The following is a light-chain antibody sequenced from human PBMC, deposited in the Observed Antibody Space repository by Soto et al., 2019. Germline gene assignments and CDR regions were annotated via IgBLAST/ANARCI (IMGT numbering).Light chain of an antibody. Sequence: QSALTQPPSASGTPGQRVTISCSGSSSNIGSNYVYWYQQLPGSAPKLLIYYNDRRPSGVPDRFSGSKSGTSASLAISGLRSEDESDYYCAAWDDSLSGYYAFGTGTKVTVL. CDR2: YND. CDR1: SSNIGSNY. CDR3: AAWDDSLSGYYA. V-gene: IGLV1-47*02. J-gene: IGLJ1*01.